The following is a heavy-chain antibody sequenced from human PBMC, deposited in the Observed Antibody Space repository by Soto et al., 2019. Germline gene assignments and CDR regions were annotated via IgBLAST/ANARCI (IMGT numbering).Heavy chain of an antibody. CDR3: ARDSSSPIKWNPDY. CDR2: ISSSGSTI. V-gene: IGHV3-11*01. Sequence: GGSLRLSCAASGFTFSDYYMSWIRQAPGKGLEWVSYISSSGSTIYYADSVKGRFTISRDNAKNSLYLQMNSLRAEDTAVYYCARDSSSPIKWNPDYWGQGTLVTVSS. J-gene: IGHJ4*02. CDR1: GFTFSDYY. D-gene: IGHD6-6*01.